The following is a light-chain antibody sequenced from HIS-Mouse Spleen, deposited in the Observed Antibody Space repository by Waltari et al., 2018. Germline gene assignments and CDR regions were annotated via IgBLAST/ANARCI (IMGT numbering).Light chain of an antibody. CDR1: SSDVGGYNY. V-gene: IGLV2-11*01. Sequence: QSALTQPRSVSGSPGQSVTISCTGTSSDVGGYNYVYWYQQHPGKAPKLMIYDVSKRPSGGPDRFSGSKSGNTASLTISGLQAEDEADYYCCSYAGSYTGVFGTGTKVTVL. CDR3: CSYAGSYTGV. J-gene: IGLJ1*01. CDR2: DVS.